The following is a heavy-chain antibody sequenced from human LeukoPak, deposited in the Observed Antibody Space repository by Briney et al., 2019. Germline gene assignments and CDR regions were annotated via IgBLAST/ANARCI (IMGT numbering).Heavy chain of an antibody. J-gene: IGHJ4*02. Sequence: SRRLSCAASGFTFSNASMSWVRQAPRKWLEWVGHINGKAEGGTTNYAAAVKVTLNISRDDSNNTLYMQMNSLKTEDTGVYYCTTGTWIQLWLADYWGQGTLVTVSS. CDR2: INGKAEGGTT. D-gene: IGHD5-18*01. CDR1: GFTFSNAS. CDR3: TTGTWIQLWLADY. V-gene: IGHV3-15*06.